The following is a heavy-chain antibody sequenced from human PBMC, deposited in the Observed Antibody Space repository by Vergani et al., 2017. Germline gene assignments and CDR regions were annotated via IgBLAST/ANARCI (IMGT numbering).Heavy chain of an antibody. Sequence: QVQLVESGGGVVQPGGSLRLSCAASGFTFSSYGMHWVRQAPGKGLEWVSVIYSGGSTYYADSVKGRFTISRHNSKNTLYLQMNSLRAEDTAVYYCARATYYYGSGSATLGYYFDYWGQGTLVTVSS. CDR3: ARATYYYGSGSATLGYYFDY. CDR1: GFTFSSYG. D-gene: IGHD3-10*01. CDR2: IYSGGST. J-gene: IGHJ4*02. V-gene: IGHV3-NL1*01.